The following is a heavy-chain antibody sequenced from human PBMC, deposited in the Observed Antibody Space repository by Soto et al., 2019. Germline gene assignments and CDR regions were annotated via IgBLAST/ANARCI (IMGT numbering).Heavy chain of an antibody. CDR2: ISAYNGNT. Sequence: ASVKVSCKASGYTFTSYGISWVRQAPGRGLEWMGWISAYNGNTNYAQKLQGRVTMTTDTSTSTAYMELRSLRSDDTAVYYCARDSNLYSGPVAHGYNFGPPTDYWGQGTLVTVSS. CDR3: ARDSNLYSGPVAHGYNFGPPTDY. D-gene: IGHD5-12*01. V-gene: IGHV1-18*01. J-gene: IGHJ4*02. CDR1: GYTFTSYG.